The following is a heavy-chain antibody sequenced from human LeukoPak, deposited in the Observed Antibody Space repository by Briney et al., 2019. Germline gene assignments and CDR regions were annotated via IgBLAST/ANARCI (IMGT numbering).Heavy chain of an antibody. V-gene: IGHV3-48*01. J-gene: IGHJ5*02. CDR1: GFTFSSYS. D-gene: IGHD3-10*01. Sequence: PGESLRLSCAASGFTFSSYSMNWVRQAPGQGLEWVSYISSASNTIYYADSVKGRFTISRDNAKNSLYLQMNSLRAEDTAMYCCARDCWFGDYNWSDPWGQGTLVTVSS. CDR2: ISSASNTI. CDR3: ARDCWFGDYNWSDP.